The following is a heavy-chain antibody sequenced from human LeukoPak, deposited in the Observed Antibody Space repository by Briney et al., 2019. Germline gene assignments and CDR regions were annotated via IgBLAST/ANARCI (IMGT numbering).Heavy chain of an antibody. V-gene: IGHV4-59*12. CDR2: IYYSGST. CDR1: GGSISSYY. Sequence: SETLSLTCTVSGGSISSYYWSWIRQPPGKGLEWIGYIYYSGSTNYNPSLKSRVTISVDTSKNQFSLKLSSVTAADTAVYYCAVALPRWFSAFDIWGQGTMVTVSS. J-gene: IGHJ3*02. CDR3: AVALPRWFSAFDI. D-gene: IGHD2-15*01.